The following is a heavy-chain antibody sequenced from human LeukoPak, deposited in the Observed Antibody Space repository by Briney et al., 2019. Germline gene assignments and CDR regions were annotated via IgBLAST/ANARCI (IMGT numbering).Heavy chain of an antibody. CDR1: GGSISSDH. Sequence: SETLSLTCSVSGGSISSDHWSWIRKPPAKGLEWIGYIYFSGSTNYNPSLKSRVTISVDTSKNPFPLKLSSATGADTAVYYCASYTRYGDYGNYYYYMDVWGKGTTVTISS. J-gene: IGHJ6*03. D-gene: IGHD4-17*01. CDR3: ASYTRYGDYGNYYYYMDV. CDR2: IYFSGST. V-gene: IGHV4-59*12.